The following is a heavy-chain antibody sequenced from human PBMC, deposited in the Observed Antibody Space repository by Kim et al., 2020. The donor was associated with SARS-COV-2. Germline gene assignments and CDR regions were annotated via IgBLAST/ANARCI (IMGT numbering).Heavy chain of an antibody. D-gene: IGHD3-9*01. J-gene: IGHJ5*02. V-gene: IGHV3-11*06. CDR3: ARSLGDDILTGYYNWFDP. Sequence: KGQFTISRDKAKNSLYLQMNSLRAEDTAVYYCARSLGDDILTGYYNWFDPWGQGTLVTVSS.